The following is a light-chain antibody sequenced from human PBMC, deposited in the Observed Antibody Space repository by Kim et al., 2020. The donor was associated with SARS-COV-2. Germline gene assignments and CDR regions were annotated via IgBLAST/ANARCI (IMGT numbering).Light chain of an antibody. Sequence: DIPLTQSPSFLSASVGDRVTITCRASQGISSYLAWYQQKPGKAPKLLIYAASTLQSGVPSRFSGSGSGTEFTLTISSLQPEDFATYYCQQLNSYLGFTFGPGTKVDIK. CDR1: QGISSY. J-gene: IGKJ3*01. CDR3: QQLNSYLGFT. V-gene: IGKV1-9*01. CDR2: AAS.